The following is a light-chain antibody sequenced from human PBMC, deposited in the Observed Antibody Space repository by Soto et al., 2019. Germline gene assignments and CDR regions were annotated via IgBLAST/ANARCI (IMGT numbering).Light chain of an antibody. J-gene: IGKJ1*01. CDR3: QQYDTYWT. CDR1: QSISSW. Sequence: IQMTRSRSTLSSSVGDRVTITCRASQSISSWLAWYQQKPGKAPKLLIYDASSLESGVPSRFSGSGSGTEFTLTISSLQPDDFATYYCQQYDTYWTFGQGTKVDI. CDR2: DAS. V-gene: IGKV1-5*01.